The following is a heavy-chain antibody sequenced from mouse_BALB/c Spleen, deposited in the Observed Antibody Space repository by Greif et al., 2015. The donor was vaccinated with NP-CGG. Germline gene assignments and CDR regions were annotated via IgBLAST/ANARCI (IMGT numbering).Heavy chain of an antibody. J-gene: IGHJ2*01. CDR2: INPSNGGT. Sequence: VHLVESGAELVKPGASVKLSCKASGYTFTSYYMYWVKQRPGQGLEWIGEINPSNGGTNFNEKFKSKATLTVDKSSSTAYMQLSSLTSEDSAVYYCTRYYRYYFDYWGQGTTLTVSS. D-gene: IGHD2-14*01. CDR1: GYTFTSYY. V-gene: IGHV1S81*02. CDR3: TRYYRYYFDY.